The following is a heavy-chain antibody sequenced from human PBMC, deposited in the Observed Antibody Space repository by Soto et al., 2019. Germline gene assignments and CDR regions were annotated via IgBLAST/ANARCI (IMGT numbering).Heavy chain of an antibody. V-gene: IGHV3-30-3*01. Sequence: QVQLVESGGGVVQPGRSLRLSCAASGFIFSTYTMHWVRQAPGKGLEWLTVMSYAGSQKYYADSVKGRLTISRDNSKNTLYLQMTSLRAEDTAVYHCAIAKSSSWHNFDYWGQGTRVTVSS. D-gene: IGHD6-13*01. CDR2: MSYAGSQK. J-gene: IGHJ4*02. CDR1: GFIFSTYT. CDR3: AIAKSSSWHNFDY.